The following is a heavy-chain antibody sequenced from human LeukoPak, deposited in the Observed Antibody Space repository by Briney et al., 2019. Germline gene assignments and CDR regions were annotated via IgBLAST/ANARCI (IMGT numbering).Heavy chain of an antibody. CDR2: INPNDGDT. CDR3: ARANFLYCSSSTCLFDY. J-gene: IGHJ4*02. V-gene: IGHV1-2*02. D-gene: IGHD2-2*01. Sequence: ASVKVSFKASGYTFTDYYMHWVRQAPGQGFEWMGWINPNDGDTNYAQKFQGRGTMTRDTSISTAHMEVSRLRSDDTAVYYCARANFLYCSSSTCLFDYWGQGTLVTVSS. CDR1: GYTFTDYY.